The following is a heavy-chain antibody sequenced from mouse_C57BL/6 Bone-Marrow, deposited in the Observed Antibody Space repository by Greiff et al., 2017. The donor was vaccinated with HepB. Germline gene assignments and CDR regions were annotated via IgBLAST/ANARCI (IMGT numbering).Heavy chain of an antibody. Sequence: SGAELVKPGASVKMSCKASGYTFTSYWITWVKQRPGQGLEWIGDLYPGSGSTNYNEKFKSKATLTVDTSSSTAYMQLSSLTSEDSAVYYCARTGPRWYFDVWGTGTTVTVSS. D-gene: IGHD4-1*01. CDR2: LYPGSGST. CDR3: ARTGPRWYFDV. V-gene: IGHV1-55*01. J-gene: IGHJ1*03. CDR1: GYTFTSYW.